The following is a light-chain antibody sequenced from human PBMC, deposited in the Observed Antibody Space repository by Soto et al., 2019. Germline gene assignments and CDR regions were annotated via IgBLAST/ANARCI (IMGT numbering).Light chain of an antibody. V-gene: IGKV1-39*01. J-gene: IGKJ1*01. CDR1: ESVSSY. CDR3: QQSYSKWT. Sequence: DIQMTQSPSSLSASVGDRVTITCRAKESVSSYVNWYQQKPGKAPKLLIYAASSLQSGVPARFSGSGSVTDFTLIISRLQPEDFATYYCQQSYSKWTFGQGTKVEIK. CDR2: AAS.